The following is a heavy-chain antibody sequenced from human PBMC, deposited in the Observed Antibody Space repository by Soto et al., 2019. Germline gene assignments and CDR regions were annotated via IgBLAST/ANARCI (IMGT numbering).Heavy chain of an antibody. CDR1: GYTFTGYY. Sequence: ASVKVSCKASGYTFTGYYMHWVRQAPGQGLEWMGWINPNSGGTNYAQKIQGWVTMTRDTSISTAYMELSRLRSDDTAVYYCVRGAFDCSSTSCYGAYYYYMDVWGKGTTVTVSS. V-gene: IGHV1-2*04. CDR2: INPNSGGT. D-gene: IGHD2-2*01. J-gene: IGHJ6*03. CDR3: VRGAFDCSSTSCYGAYYYYMDV.